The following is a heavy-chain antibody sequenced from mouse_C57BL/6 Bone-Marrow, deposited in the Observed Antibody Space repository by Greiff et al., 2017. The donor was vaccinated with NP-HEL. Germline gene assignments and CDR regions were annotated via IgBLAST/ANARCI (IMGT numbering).Heavy chain of an antibody. J-gene: IGHJ3*01. D-gene: IGHD2-2*01. CDR2: ISDGGSYT. V-gene: IGHV5-4*01. Sequence: EVQRVESGGGLVKPGGSLKLSCAASGFTFSSYAMSWVRQTPEKRLEWVATISDGGSYTYYPDNVKGRFTISRDNAKNNLYLQMSHLKSEDTAMYYCAREGGLRRRAYWGQGTLVTVSA. CDR3: AREGGLRRRAY. CDR1: GFTFSSYA.